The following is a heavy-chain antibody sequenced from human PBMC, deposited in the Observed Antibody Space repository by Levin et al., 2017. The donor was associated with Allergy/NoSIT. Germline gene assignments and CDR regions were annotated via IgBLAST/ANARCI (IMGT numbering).Heavy chain of an antibody. CDR1: GGTFSSYT. Sequence: KISCKASGGTFSSYTISWVRQAPGQGLEWMGRIIPILGIANYAQKFQGRVTITADKSTSTAYMELSSLRSEDTAVYYCARGGWNDAYYYYGMDVWGQGTTVTVSS. CDR2: IIPILGIA. CDR3: ARGGWNDAYYYYGMDV. D-gene: IGHD1-1*01. V-gene: IGHV1-69*02. J-gene: IGHJ6*02.